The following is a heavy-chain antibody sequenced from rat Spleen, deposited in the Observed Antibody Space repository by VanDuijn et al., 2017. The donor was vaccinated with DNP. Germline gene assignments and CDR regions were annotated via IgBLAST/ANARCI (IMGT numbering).Heavy chain of an antibody. D-gene: IGHD4-4*01. J-gene: IGHJ1*01. V-gene: IGHV5-20*01. CDR3: ARGSGTYYWYFDF. Sequence: EVQLVESGGGLVQPGRAMKLSCVASGFSFSDYYMAWVRQAPTKGLEWVASISYDGGSTYYRDSVKGRFTISRDNAKSSLYLQMDSLRSEDTATYYCARGSGTYYWYFDFWGPGTMVTVSS. CDR1: GFSFSDYY. CDR2: ISYDGGST.